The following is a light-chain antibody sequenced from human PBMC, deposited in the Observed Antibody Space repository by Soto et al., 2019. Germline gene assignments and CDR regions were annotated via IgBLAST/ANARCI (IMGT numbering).Light chain of an antibody. CDR3: QQSYSTPYT. V-gene: IGKV1-5*01. CDR1: QNVNNW. J-gene: IGKJ2*01. CDR2: DAS. Sequence: DIQMTQFPSALSASVGDRVTITCRASQNVNNWLAWYQHKPGKAPQLLIYDASVLETGVPSRFSGSGSGTEFTLTISSLQPDDFETYYCQQSYSTPYTFGQGTKVDIK.